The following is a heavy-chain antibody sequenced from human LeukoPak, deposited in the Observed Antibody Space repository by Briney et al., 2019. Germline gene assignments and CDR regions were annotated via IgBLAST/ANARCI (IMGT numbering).Heavy chain of an antibody. CDR3: ARSRGYFDY. J-gene: IGHJ4*02. V-gene: IGHV4-59*01. CDR2: IYYSGST. D-gene: IGHD6-13*01. CDR1: GGSTSSYY. Sequence: SETLSLTCTVSGGSTSSYYWSWTRQPPGKGLEWIGYIYYSGSTNYNPSLKSRVTISVDTSKNQFSLKLSSVTAADTALYYCARSRGYFDYWGQGTLVTVSS.